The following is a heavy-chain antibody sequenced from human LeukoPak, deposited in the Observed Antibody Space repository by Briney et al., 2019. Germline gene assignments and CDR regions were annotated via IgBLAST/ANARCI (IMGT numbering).Heavy chain of an antibody. CDR3: ARDPWLRRAFDI. D-gene: IGHD5-12*01. V-gene: IGHV4-34*01. CDR2: INHSGST. CDR1: GGSFSGYY. J-gene: IGHJ3*02. Sequence: SETLSLTCAVYGGSFSGYYWSWIRQPPGKGLEWIGEINHSGSTNYNPSLKSRVTISVDTSKNQFSLKLSSVTAADTAVYYCARDPWLRRAFDIWGQGTMVTVSS.